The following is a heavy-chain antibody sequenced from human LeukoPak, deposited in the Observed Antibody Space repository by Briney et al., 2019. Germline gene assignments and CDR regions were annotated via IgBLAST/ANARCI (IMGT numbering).Heavy chain of an antibody. J-gene: IGHJ4*02. V-gene: IGHV1-2*02. Sequence: ASVKVSCKASGYTFTGYYMHWVRQAPGQGPEWMGWINPNSGGTNYAQKFQGRVTMTRDTSISTAYMELRSLRSDDTAVYYCARTSIDDSGYYYVDDYWGQGTLVTVSS. CDR3: ARTSIDDSGYYYVDDY. CDR1: GYTFTGYY. CDR2: INPNSGGT. D-gene: IGHD3-22*01.